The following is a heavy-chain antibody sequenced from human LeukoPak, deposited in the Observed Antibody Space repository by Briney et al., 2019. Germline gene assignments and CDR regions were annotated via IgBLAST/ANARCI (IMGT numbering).Heavy chain of an antibody. D-gene: IGHD3/OR15-3a*01. J-gene: IGHJ6*02. CDR3: ATGAGLGLYYYYGMDV. CDR2: FDPEDGET. V-gene: IGHV1-24*01. CDR1: GYTLTELS. Sequence: ASVKVSCKVSGYTLTELSMHWVRQAPGKGLEWMGGFDPEDGETIYAQKFQGRVTMTEDTSTDTAYMELSGLRSEDTAVYYCATGAGLGLYYYYGMDVWGQGTTVTVSS.